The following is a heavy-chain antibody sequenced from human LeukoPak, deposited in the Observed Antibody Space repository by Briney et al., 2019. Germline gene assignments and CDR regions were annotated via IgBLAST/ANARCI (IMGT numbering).Heavy chain of an antibody. CDR3: ASDSGYEIGAFDI. V-gene: IGHV4-59*01. CDR2: IYYSGST. Sequence: SETLSLTCTVSGGSISSYYWSWIRQPPGKGLEWIGYIYYSGSTNYNPSLKSRVTISVDTSKNQFSLKLSSVTAADTAVYYCASDSGYEIGAFDIWGQGTMVTLSS. D-gene: IGHD5-12*01. J-gene: IGHJ3*02. CDR1: GGSISSYY.